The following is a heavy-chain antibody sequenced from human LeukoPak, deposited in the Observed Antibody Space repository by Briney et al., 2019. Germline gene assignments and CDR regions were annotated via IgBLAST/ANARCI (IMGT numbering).Heavy chain of an antibody. CDR1: GFTFSSYS. Sequence: GGSLRLSCAASGFTFSSYSMNWVRQAPGKGLEWVSSISSRSSYIYYADSVKGRFTISRDNAKNSLYLQMNSLRAEDTAVYYCARVAYGAQAFDIWGQGTMVTVSS. V-gene: IGHV3-21*01. D-gene: IGHD4-17*01. J-gene: IGHJ3*02. CDR2: ISSRSSYI. CDR3: ARVAYGAQAFDI.